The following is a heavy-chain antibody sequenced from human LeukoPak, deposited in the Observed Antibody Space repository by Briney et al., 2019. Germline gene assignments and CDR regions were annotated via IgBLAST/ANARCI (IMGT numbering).Heavy chain of an antibody. CDR1: GYTFTDYY. J-gene: IGHJ4*02. D-gene: IGHD1-26*01. CDR2: INPNSGDT. V-gene: IGHV1-2*02. CDR3: ARSPTGSGSYYGLDY. Sequence: GVSVKVSCKASGYTFTDYYINWVRQAPGQGLEWIGWINPNSGDTNYAQKFQDRVTMTRDTSISTAYIELNFLRSDDTAVFYCARSPTGSGSYYGLDYWGQGTLVTVSS.